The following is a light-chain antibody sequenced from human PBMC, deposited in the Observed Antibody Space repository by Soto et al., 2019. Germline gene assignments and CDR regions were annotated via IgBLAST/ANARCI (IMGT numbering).Light chain of an antibody. Sequence: SVPSPPASVSGSPGQSRPISFTGTSSDVGGYNYVSWYQQHPGKAPKVIIYEVSNRPSGVSNRFSGSKSGNTASLTISGLQAEDEADYYCSSYTRSDNYAFGTGTQVTVL. J-gene: IGLJ1*01. CDR3: SSYTRSDNYA. V-gene: IGLV2-14*01. CDR2: EVS. CDR1: SSDVGGYNY.